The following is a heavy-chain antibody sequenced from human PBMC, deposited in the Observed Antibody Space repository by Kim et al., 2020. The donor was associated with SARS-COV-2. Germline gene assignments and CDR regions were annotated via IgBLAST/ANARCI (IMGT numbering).Heavy chain of an antibody. J-gene: IGHJ4*02. V-gene: IGHV4-34*01. CDR3: ARGGAGSGNRLIGY. CDR1: GGSFSGYY. D-gene: IGHD3-10*01. CDR2: INHSGST. Sequence: SQTLSLTCAVYGGSFSGYYWSWIRQPPGKGLEWIGEINHSGSTNYNPSLKSRVTISVDTSKNQFSLKLSSVTAADTAVYYCARGGAGSGNRLIGYWGQGTLVTVSS.